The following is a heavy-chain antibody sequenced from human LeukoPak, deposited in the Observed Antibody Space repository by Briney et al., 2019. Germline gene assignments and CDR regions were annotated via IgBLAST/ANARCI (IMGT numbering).Heavy chain of an antibody. CDR3: ARINEYYYYRMEV. D-gene: IGHD1-1*01. CDR1: GGSFSGYY. J-gene: IGHJ6*02. Sequence: KPSETLSLTCAVYGGSFSGYYWSWIRQPPGKGLEWIGEINHSGSTNYNPSLKSRVTISVDTSKDQFSLKLSSVTAADTAVYYCARINEYYYYRMEVWGQGTTVTVSS. V-gene: IGHV4-34*01. CDR2: INHSGST.